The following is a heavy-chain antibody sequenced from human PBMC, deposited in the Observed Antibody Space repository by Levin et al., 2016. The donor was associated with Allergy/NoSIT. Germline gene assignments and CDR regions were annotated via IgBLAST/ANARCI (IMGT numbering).Heavy chain of an antibody. D-gene: IGHD3-3*01. J-gene: IGHJ5*02. CDR2: IDPSDSYT. CDR3: ARHHDFWSGSKGWFDP. V-gene: IGHV5-10-1*01. Sequence: VRQMPGKGLEWMGRIDPSDSYTNYSPSFQGHVTISADKSISTAYLQWSSLKASDTAMYYCARHHDFWSGSKGWFDPWGQGTLVTVSS.